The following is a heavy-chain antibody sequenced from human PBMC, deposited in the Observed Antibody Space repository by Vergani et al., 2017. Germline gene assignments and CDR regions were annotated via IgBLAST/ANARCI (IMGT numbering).Heavy chain of an antibody. J-gene: IGHJ3*02. CDR3: ARNPYCGGDCYSDAFDI. CDR2: IYYSGST. V-gene: IGHV4-59*01. Sequence: QVQLQESGPGLVKPSETLSLTCTVSGGSISSYYWSWIRQPTGKGLEWIGYIYYSGSTNYKPSLKSRVTISVDTSKNQFSLKLSSVTAADTAVYYCARNPYCGGDCYSDAFDIWGQGTMVTVSS. D-gene: IGHD2-21*02. CDR1: GGSISSYY.